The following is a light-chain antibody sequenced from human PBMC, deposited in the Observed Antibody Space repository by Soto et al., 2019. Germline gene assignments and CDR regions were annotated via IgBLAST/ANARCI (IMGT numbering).Light chain of an antibody. CDR3: QQYGSSPLT. CDR2: GAS. V-gene: IGKV3-20*01. J-gene: IGKJ4*01. Sequence: EIVLTQSPGTLSVSPGDRATLSCRASQSVISDYLAWYQQKPGQAPRLLIYGASGRATGIPDRFSGSGSGTDFTLTISSLEPEDFAVYYCQQYGSSPLTFGGGTKVDIK. CDR1: QSVISDY.